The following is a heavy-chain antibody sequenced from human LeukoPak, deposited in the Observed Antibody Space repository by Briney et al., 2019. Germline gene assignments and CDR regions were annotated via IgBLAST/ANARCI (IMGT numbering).Heavy chain of an antibody. CDR1: GGSISSNSYY. J-gene: IGHJ6*03. D-gene: IGHD6-6*01. CDR3: ARDWGVGGRPGYMDV. V-gene: IGHV4-39*02. CDR2: IYYSGST. Sequence: SETLSLTCAVSGGSISSNSYYWGWIRQPPGKGLEWIGSIYYSGSTYYNPSLKSRVTISVDTSKNQFSLKLSSVTAADTAVYFCARDWGVGGRPGYMDVWGKGTTVTVSS.